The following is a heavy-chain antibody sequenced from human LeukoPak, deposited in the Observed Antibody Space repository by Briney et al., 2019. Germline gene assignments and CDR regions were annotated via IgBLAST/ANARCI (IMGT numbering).Heavy chain of an antibody. V-gene: IGHV1-2*02. CDR3: ARDLTIFGVVTPDY. CDR1: GYTFTGYY. J-gene: IGHJ4*02. CDR2: INPNSGGT. Sequence: GASVKVSCKASGYTFTGYYMHSVRQAPGQGLEWMGWINPNSGGTNYAQKFQGRVTMTRDTSISTAYMELSRLRSDDTAVYYCARDLTIFGVVTPDYWGQGTLVTVSS. D-gene: IGHD3-3*01.